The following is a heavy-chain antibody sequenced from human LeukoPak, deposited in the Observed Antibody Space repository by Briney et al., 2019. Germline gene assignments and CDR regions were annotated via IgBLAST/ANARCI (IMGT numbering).Heavy chain of an antibody. D-gene: IGHD6-19*01. CDR1: RFTLSDAW. CDR2: IKSKTDGWTA. Sequence: GGSLRLSCAASRFTLSDAWMSWVRQAPGKGLEWVGRIKSKTDGWTAECAAPVKGRFTISRDDSENTLYLQMDSLKTEDTAVYYCTTYSSGWYVGYWGQGTLVTVSS. CDR3: TTYSSGWYVGY. J-gene: IGHJ4*02. V-gene: IGHV3-15*01.